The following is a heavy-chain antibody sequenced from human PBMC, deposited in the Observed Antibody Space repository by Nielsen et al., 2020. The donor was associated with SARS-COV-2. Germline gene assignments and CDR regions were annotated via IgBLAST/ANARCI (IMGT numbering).Heavy chain of an antibody. Sequence: GESLKISCAASGFAFSSHGMHWVRQAPGKGLEWVSVISGSGASTYYADSVKGRFTISRDNSRNTLYLQMNSLRAEDTAVYYCAKPWLNGEVSDYYCMDVWGKGTTVTVSS. CDR3: AKPWLNGEVSDYYCMDV. D-gene: IGHD7-27*01. J-gene: IGHJ6*03. CDR1: GFAFSSHG. V-gene: IGHV3-23*01. CDR2: ISGSGAST.